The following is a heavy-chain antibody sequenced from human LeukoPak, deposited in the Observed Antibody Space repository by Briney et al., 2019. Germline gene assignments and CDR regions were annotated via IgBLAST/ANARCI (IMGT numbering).Heavy chain of an antibody. D-gene: IGHD3-10*01. V-gene: IGHV3-23*01. J-gene: IGHJ4*02. CDR3: AKDFELAFGEIDY. Sequence: GGSLRLSCGASGFTFSTYGMSWVRQAPGKGLEWVSAISGGGGSTYYADSVKGRFTISRDNSKNTLYLQMNSLRAEDTAVYYCAKDFELAFGEIDYWGQGTLVTVSS. CDR1: GFTFSTYG. CDR2: ISGGGGST.